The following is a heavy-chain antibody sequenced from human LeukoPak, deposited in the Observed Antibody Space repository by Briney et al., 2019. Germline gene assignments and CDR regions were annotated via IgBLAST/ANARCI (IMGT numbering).Heavy chain of an antibody. Sequence: PSETLSLTCTVSGGSISSHYWNWIRQPPGKGLEWIGYIFYTGSTNYNPSLKSRVTMSLDTSKNQFSLKLRSVTAADTAVYYCARAHPAYSSSSGFDYWGQGTLVTVSS. CDR3: ARAHPAYSSSSGFDY. CDR1: GGSISSHY. V-gene: IGHV4-59*11. J-gene: IGHJ4*02. CDR2: IFYTGST. D-gene: IGHD6-6*01.